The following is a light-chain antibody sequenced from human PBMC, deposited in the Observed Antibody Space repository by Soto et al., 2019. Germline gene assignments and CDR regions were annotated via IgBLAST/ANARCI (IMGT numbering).Light chain of an antibody. CDR3: QLYGRSTMYT. CDR1: QSVASSY. CDR2: GAS. Sequence: EVVLTQSPGTLSLSPGERVTLSCRASQSVASSYLAWYQQKPGRAPRLLIYGASSRATGIPDRFSGSGSGTDFTLTISRLEPEDFAVYYCQLYGRSTMYTFGQGTRLEIK. J-gene: IGKJ2*01. V-gene: IGKV3-20*01.